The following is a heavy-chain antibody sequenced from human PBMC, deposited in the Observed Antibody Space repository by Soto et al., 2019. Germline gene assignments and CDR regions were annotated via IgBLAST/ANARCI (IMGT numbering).Heavy chain of an antibody. CDR3: ARESEDLTSNFDY. CDR1: GFTFSRYS. Sequence: GGSLRLSCAASGFTFSRYSMNWVRQAPGKGLGWVSSISSTTNYIYYADSMKGRFTVSRDNAENSVYLDMNSLSAEDTAVYYCARESEDLTSNFDYWGQGTLVTVSS. CDR2: ISSTTNYI. J-gene: IGHJ4*02. V-gene: IGHV3-21*01.